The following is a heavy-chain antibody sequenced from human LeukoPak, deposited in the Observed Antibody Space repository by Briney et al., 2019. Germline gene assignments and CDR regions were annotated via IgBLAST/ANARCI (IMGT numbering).Heavy chain of an antibody. V-gene: IGHV4-59*01. CDR1: GGSLNSYY. CDR3: ARGRISNWGFEGTLFDA. CDR2: ITHSGGT. D-gene: IGHD7-27*01. Sequence: SETLSLTCTVSGGSLNSYYWSWIRQPPGKGLEWIGFITHSGGTDFDSSLGGRVTISVDTSKNQFSLRLTSMTAADTAVCFCARGRISNWGFEGTLFDAWGQGVLVTVSS. J-gene: IGHJ4*02.